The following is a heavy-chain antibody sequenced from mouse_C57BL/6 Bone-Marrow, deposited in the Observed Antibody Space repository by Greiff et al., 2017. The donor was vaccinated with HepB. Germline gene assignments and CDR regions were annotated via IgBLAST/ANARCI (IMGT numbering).Heavy chain of an antibody. CDR3: ARSATFIHY. J-gene: IGHJ2*01. CDR2: IYWDDDK. D-gene: IGHD1-1*01. Sequence: QVTLKESGPGILQSPQPLRLTCSFSGFSLSTSGMGVSWIRQPSGKGLEWLAHIYWDDDKRYNPSLKSRLTISKDTSRNQVFLKITSVDTADTATYYCARSATFIHYSGQLNTPTVSS. V-gene: IGHV8-12*01. CDR1: GFSLSTSGMG.